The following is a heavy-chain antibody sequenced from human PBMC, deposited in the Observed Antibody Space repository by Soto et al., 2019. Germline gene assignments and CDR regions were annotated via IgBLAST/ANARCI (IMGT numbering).Heavy chain of an antibody. CDR1: GGSISSGGYY. V-gene: IGHV4-31*03. J-gene: IGHJ4*02. D-gene: IGHD3-16*01. CDR2: IYYGGST. CDR3: ARGEGGVRFLGFDY. Sequence: QVQLQESGPGLVKPSQTLSLTCTVSGGSISSGGYYWSWIRQHPGKGLEWIGYIYYGGSTYYNPSLKRRVTRSVDKAKDQFSLKQSSVTAADTAVYYCARGEGGVRFLGFDYWGQGTLVTVSS.